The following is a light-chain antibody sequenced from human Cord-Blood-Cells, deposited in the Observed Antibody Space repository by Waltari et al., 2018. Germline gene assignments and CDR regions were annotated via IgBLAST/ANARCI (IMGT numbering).Light chain of an antibody. CDR1: SSDVGGSNY. Sequence: QSALTQPASVSGSPGQSITISCTGTSSDVGGSNYVSWYQQHPGKAPKPMIYEVSNRPSGVSNRVSGAKSGNTASLTISGLQAEDEADYYCSSYTSSSTLYVFGTGTKVTVL. CDR3: SSYTSSSTLYV. CDR2: EVS. V-gene: IGLV2-14*01. J-gene: IGLJ1*01.